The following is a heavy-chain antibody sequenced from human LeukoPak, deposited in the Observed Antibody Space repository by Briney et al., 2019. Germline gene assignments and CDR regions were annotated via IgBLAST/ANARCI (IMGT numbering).Heavy chain of an antibody. Sequence: GGSLRLSCAASGFTVSSNYMSWVRQAPGKGLEWVSVIYSGGSTYYADSVKGRFTISRDNSKNTLYLQMNSMRAEDTAVYYCARGIWYGEFRGCDPWRQGTLVTVSS. CDR2: IYSGGST. V-gene: IGHV3-53*01. J-gene: IGHJ5*02. CDR3: ARGIWYGEFRGCDP. D-gene: IGHD3-10*01. CDR1: GFTVSSNY.